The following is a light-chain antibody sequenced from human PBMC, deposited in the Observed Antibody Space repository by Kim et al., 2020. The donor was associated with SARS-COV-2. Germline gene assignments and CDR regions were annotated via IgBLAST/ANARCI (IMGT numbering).Light chain of an antibody. Sequence: QSVLTQRPSASGTPGQRVTISCSGSSSNIGVNCVYWYQQCPGTAPKLLIFRNNQRPSGVPDRFSGSKSGTSASLAISGLRSEDEADYYCGAWDDSLSGYVFGTGTKVTVL. CDR1: SSNIGVNC. CDR2: RNN. CDR3: GAWDDSLSGYV. J-gene: IGLJ1*01. V-gene: IGLV1-47*01.